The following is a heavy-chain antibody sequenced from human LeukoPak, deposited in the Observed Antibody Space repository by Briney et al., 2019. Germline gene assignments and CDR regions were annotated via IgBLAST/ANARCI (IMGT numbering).Heavy chain of an antibody. D-gene: IGHD6-19*01. V-gene: IGHV3-23*01. J-gene: IGHJ6*04. Sequence: PGGSLRLSCAASGFTFSSYAMSWVRQAPGKGLEWVSAISGSGGSTYYADSVKGRFTISRDNSKNTLYLQMNSLRAEDTAVYYCARAPGYSSGWYYYYGMDVWGKGTTVTVSS. CDR1: GFTFSSYA. CDR3: ARAPGYSSGWYYYYGMDV. CDR2: ISGSGGST.